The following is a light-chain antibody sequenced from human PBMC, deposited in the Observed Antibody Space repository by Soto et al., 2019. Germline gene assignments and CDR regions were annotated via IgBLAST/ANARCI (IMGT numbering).Light chain of an antibody. V-gene: IGKV3-15*01. CDR1: QGVSSN. J-gene: IGKJ3*01. Sequence: EVAMTQSPATMSVSTGERAILSCRTSQGVSSNLAWYQQKPDLPHSLLIYGASTSATGIPARFSGSGSGTEFTLPISSLQSEDFAVYDRQQYDNRPPFTFGPVTKVDI. CDR3: QQYDNRPPFT. CDR2: GAS.